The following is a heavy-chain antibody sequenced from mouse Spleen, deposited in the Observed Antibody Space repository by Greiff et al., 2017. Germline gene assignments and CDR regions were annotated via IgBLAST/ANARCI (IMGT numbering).Heavy chain of an antibody. D-gene: IGHD4-1*01. CDR1: GYTFTDYE. J-gene: IGHJ3*01. V-gene: IGHV1-15*01. Sequence: QVQLQQSGAELVRPGASVTLSCKASGYTFTDYEMHWVKQTPVHGLEWIGAIDPETGGTAYNQKFKGKAILTADKSSSTAYMELRSLTSEDSAVYYCTRRTGTFWFAYWGQGTLVTVSA. CDR2: IDPETGGT. CDR3: TRRTGTFWFAY.